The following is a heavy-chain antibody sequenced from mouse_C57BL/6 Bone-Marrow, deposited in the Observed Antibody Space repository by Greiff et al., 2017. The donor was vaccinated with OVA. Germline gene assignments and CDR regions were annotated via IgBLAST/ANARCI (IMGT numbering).Heavy chain of an antibody. Sequence: QVQLQPGAELVRPGTSVKLSCKASGYTFTSYWMHWVKQRPGQGLEWIGVIDPSDSYTNYNQKFKGKATLTVDTSSSTAYMQLSSLTSEDSAVYYCAREAQSPWFAYWGQGTLVTVSA. CDR2: IDPSDSYT. D-gene: IGHD3-2*02. J-gene: IGHJ3*01. CDR1: GYTFTSYW. V-gene: IGHV1-59*01. CDR3: AREAQSPWFAY.